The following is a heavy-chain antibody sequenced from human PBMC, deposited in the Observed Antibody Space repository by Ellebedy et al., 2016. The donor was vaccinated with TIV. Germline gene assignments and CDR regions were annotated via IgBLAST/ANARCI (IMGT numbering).Heavy chain of an antibody. V-gene: IGHV3-23*01. D-gene: IGHD2-21*02. CDR2: ISGSGGST. Sequence: GESLKISCAASAFTFSSNAMNWVRQAPGKGLEWVSGISGSGGSTYYADSVKGRFTISRHNSKNTLYLQMNSLRAEDTAVYYCASGYCGGDCYSSGAFDIWGLGTMVTVSS. J-gene: IGHJ3*02. CDR3: ASGYCGGDCYSSGAFDI. CDR1: AFTFSSNA.